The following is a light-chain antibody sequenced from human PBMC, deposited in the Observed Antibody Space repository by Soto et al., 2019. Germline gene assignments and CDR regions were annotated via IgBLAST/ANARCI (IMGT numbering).Light chain of an antibody. CDR1: LTVTNNY. Sequence: EIVLTHSPDTLSLSPGERATLSCRASLTVTNNYLAWYQQKAGQAPRLVIYDASTRATGIPDRFSASGSGTDFTLTNSRLEPEDFAVYFCQQYASAPLTFSQGTKVEVK. V-gene: IGKV3-20*01. CDR3: QQYASAPLT. J-gene: IGKJ1*01. CDR2: DAS.